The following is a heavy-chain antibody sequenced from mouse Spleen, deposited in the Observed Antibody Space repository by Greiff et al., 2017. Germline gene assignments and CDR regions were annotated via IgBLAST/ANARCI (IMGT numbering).Heavy chain of an antibody. J-gene: IGHJ2*01. D-gene: IGHD1-1*02. CDR2: ISSGGSYT. Sequence: EVQLVESGGGLVKPGGSLKLSCAASGFTFSSYAMSWVRQTPEKRLEWVATISSGGSYTYYPDSVKGRFTISRDNAKNTLYLQMSSLRSEDTAMYYCARQGRGNYVDYWGQGTTLTVSS. V-gene: IGHV5-9-3*01. CDR1: GFTFSSYA. CDR3: ARQGRGNYVDY.